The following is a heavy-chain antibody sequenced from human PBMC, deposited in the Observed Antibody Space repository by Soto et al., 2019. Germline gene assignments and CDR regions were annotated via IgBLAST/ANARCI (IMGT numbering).Heavy chain of an antibody. D-gene: IGHD2-2*01. J-gene: IGHJ1*01. Sequence: EVQLVESGGGLVQHGGSLRLSCAASGFSFSTYWMHWVRQGPGKGLVWVSRIDHDGRSTSYADSVKGRFTISRDNAKNTLSLQMNSLTVEDTGVYYCVRKAGASYMPAEYFQHWGQGTLVTVSS. CDR2: IDHDGRST. V-gene: IGHV3-74*01. CDR1: GFSFSTYW. CDR3: VRKAGASYMPAEYFQH.